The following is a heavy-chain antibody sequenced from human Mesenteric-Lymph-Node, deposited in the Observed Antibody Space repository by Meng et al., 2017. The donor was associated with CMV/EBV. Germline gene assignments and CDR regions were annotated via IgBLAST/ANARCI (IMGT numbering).Heavy chain of an antibody. D-gene: IGHD1-26*01. J-gene: IGHJ2*01. CDR1: GYTFTGYY. Sequence: ASVKVSCKASGYTFTGYYMHWVRQAPGQGLEWMGWINPNSGGTNYAQKFQGRVTMTRDTSISTAYMELSRLRSDDTAVYYCARDCSPRIVGATSYFDLWGRGTLVTVSS. CDR2: INPNSGGT. V-gene: IGHV1-2*02. CDR3: ARDCSPRIVGATSYFDL.